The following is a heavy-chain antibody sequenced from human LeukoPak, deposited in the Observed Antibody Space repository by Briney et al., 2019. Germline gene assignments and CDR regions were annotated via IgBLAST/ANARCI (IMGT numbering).Heavy chain of an antibody. Sequence: SETLSLTCTVSGGSISSYYWSWIRQPPGKGLEWIGYIYYSGSTNYNPSLKSRVAISVDTSKNQFSLKLSSVTAADTAVYYCARDRRAGNKWGYYDSSGYPPSYFDYWGQGTLVTVSS. CDR3: ARDRRAGNKWGYYDSSGYPPSYFDY. V-gene: IGHV4-59*01. J-gene: IGHJ4*02. CDR1: GGSISSYY. CDR2: IYYSGST. D-gene: IGHD3-22*01.